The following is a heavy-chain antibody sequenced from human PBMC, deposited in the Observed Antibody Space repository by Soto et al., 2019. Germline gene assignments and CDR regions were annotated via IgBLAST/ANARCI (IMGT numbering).Heavy chain of an antibody. D-gene: IGHD6-19*01. J-gene: IGHJ4*02. V-gene: IGHV3-7*01. CDR1: GFSPSDYW. CDR3: ARGRGWLFDI. Sequence: GGSLRLSCAASGFSPSDYWMHWVRQAPGKGPEWVAIIRQDGSEKHYVESVKGRFTISRDSAKDSLSLQMNSLRAEDTAVYYCARGRGWLFDIWGPGTQVTVSS. CDR2: IRQDGSEK.